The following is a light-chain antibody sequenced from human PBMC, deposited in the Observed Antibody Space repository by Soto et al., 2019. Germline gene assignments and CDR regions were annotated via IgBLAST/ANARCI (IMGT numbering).Light chain of an antibody. J-gene: IGKJ2*01. CDR3: QQYHNLPYT. CDR2: HAS. CDR1: QDISNN. V-gene: IGKV1-33*01. Sequence: DVQMTQSPSSLSASVGDRVTITCQASQDISNNLYWFQQKPGKAPSLLLYHASNLETGVPSRFSGSGSGPDFSFTISSLQPEDFATYYCQQYHNLPYTFGPGTKLDFK.